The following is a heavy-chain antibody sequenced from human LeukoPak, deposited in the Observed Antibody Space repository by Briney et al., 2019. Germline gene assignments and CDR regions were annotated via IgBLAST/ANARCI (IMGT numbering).Heavy chain of an antibody. J-gene: IGHJ6*03. Sequence: ASVKVSCKASGYTFTGYYMHWVRQAPGQGLEWMGWINPNSGGTNYAQKFQGRVTMTRDTSISTAYMELSRLRSEDTAVYYCARGHSSWHYYYYMDVWGKGTTVTVSS. CDR2: INPNSGGT. D-gene: IGHD6-13*01. CDR3: ARGHSSWHYYYYMDV. CDR1: GYTFTGYY. V-gene: IGHV1-2*02.